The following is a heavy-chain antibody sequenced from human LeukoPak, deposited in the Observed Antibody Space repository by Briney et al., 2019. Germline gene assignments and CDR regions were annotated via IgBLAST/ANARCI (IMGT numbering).Heavy chain of an antibody. CDR1: GGSFSGYY. CDR2: INHSGST. Sequence: SETLSLTCAVYGGSFSGYYWSWIRQPPGKGLEWIGEINHSGSTNYNPSLKSRVTISVDTSKNQFSLKLSSVTAADTAVYYCARALTDSSGSPYYFDYWGQGTLVTVSS. CDR3: ARALTDSSGSPYYFDY. V-gene: IGHV4-34*01. D-gene: IGHD3-22*01. J-gene: IGHJ4*02.